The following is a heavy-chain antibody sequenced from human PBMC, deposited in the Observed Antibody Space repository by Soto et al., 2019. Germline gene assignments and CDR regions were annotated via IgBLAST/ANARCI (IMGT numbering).Heavy chain of an antibody. CDR1: GGTFSSYA. V-gene: IGHV1-69*06. J-gene: IGHJ6*02. CDR2: IIPIFGTA. D-gene: IGHD4-17*01. CDR3: GSAHRDYGDPTAYYYYYGMDV. Sequence: QVQLVQSGAEVKKPGSSVKVSCKASGGTFSSYAISWVRQAPGQGLEWMGGIIPIFGTANYAQKFQGRVTITADKSTSTAYMELSSLRSEDTAVYYCGSAHRDYGDPTAYYYYYGMDVWGQGTTVTVSS.